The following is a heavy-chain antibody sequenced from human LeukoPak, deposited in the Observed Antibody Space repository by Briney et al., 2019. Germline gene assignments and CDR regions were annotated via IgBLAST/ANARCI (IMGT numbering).Heavy chain of an antibody. V-gene: IGHV3-23*01. J-gene: IGHJ4*02. CDR2: ICGSGGST. D-gene: IGHD2-15*01. CDR3: ASPPRGYCSGGSCNGGDY. Sequence: TGGSLRLSCAASGFTFSSYAMSGVRQAPGEGVEWVSAICGSGGSTYYADSVKGRFTISRDNSKNTLYLQMNSLRAEDTAVYYCASPPRGYCSGGSCNGGDYWGQGTLVTVSS. CDR1: GFTFSSYA.